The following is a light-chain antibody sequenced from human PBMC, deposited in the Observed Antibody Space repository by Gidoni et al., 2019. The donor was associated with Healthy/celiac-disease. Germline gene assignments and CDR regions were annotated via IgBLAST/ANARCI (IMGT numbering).Light chain of an antibody. CDR2: KAS. V-gene: IGKV1-5*03. Sequence: DIQMTQSPSNLSASVGDRVTITCRASQSISSWLAWYQQKPGKAPKLLIYKASSLESGVPSRFSSSGSGTEFTLTISSLQPDDFATYYCQQYNSYPWTFGQGTKVEIK. CDR1: QSISSW. CDR3: QQYNSYPWT. J-gene: IGKJ1*01.